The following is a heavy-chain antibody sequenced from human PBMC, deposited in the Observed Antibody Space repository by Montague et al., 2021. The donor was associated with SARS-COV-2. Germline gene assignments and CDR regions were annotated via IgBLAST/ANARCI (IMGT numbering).Heavy chain of an antibody. CDR1: GGWNRGDD. V-gene: IGHV4-4*07. CDR3: ARDRPRSYYYGSGTYTWGGYGMDV. D-gene: IGHD3-10*01. J-gene: IGHJ6*02. CDR2: ICSSKNT. Sequence: SETLSLTCTRPGGWNRGDDWKRTRQNARKEGKWNGGICSSKNTNYNPSLKSRVTMSVDTSKNQFSLKLSSVTAADTALYYCARDRPRSYYYGSGTYTWGGYGMDVWGQGTTVTVYS.